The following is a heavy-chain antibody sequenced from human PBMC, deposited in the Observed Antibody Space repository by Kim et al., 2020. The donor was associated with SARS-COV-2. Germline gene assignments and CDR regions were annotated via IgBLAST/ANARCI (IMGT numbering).Heavy chain of an antibody. D-gene: IGHD2-15*01. CDR1: GGSISSSSYY. CDR2: IYYSGST. Sequence: SETLSLTCTVSGGSISSSSYYWGWIRQPPGKGLEWIGSIYYSGSTYYNPSLRSRVTISEDTSKNQFSLKLSSVTDADTAVYYCAGYKGYCSGGSGYGTFDYWGEGTRLTVS. J-gene: IGHJ4*02. V-gene: IGHV4-39*01. CDR3: AGYKGYCSGGSGYGTFDY.